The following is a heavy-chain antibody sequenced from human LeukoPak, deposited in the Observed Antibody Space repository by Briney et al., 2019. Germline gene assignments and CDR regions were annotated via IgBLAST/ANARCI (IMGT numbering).Heavy chain of an antibody. V-gene: IGHV3-48*01. J-gene: IGHJ4*02. CDR2: ISGSSSSI. Sequence: GGSLRLSCVASGFSFSSYGMKWVRQAPGKGLEWVSYISGSSSSIYYADSVKGRFTISRDNAKNSLYLQMNSLRAEDTAVYYCARADYYDSSGYSYPGIFDYWGQGTLVTVSS. CDR3: ARADYYDSSGYSYPGIFDY. D-gene: IGHD3-22*01. CDR1: GFSFSSYG.